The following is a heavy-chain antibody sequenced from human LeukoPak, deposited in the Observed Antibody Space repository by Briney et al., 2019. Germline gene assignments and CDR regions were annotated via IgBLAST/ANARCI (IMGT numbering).Heavy chain of an antibody. J-gene: IGHJ3*02. CDR1: GFTFSSYW. V-gene: IGHV3-7*01. Sequence: GGSLRLSCAASGFTFSSYWMNWVRQAPGKGLEWVANIKQDGSEKYYVDSVKGRFTISRDNAKNSLYLQMNSLRAEDTAVYYCARAYYDSSGAFDIWGQGRMVSVCS. D-gene: IGHD3-22*01. CDR2: IKQDGSEK. CDR3: ARAYYDSSGAFDI.